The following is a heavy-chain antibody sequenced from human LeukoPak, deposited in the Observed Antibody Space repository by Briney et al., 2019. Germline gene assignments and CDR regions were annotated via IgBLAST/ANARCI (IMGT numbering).Heavy chain of an antibody. CDR1: GGTFSSYA. CDR2: IIPIFGTA. CDR3: ARGLIIVGARGGAFDI. V-gene: IGHV1-69*06. J-gene: IGHJ3*02. Sequence: RAAVKVSCKASGGTFSSYAMSWVRQAPGQGLEWMGWIIPIFGTANYAQKFQGRVTITAEKSTSTAYMELSSLRSEDTAVCYCARGLIIVGARGGAFDIWGQGTMVTVS. D-gene: IGHD1-26*01.